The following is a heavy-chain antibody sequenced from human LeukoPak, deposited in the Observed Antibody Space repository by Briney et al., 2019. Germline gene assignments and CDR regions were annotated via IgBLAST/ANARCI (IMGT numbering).Heavy chain of an antibody. CDR2: INDIGHT. D-gene: IGHD3-16*01. CDR3: ARGEGNYYVWGSFYYYLDV. V-gene: IGHV4-34*01. CDR1: GESFNGYY. J-gene: IGHJ6*03. Sequence: PSETLSLTCGVSGESFNGYYWTWIRQSPGKGLEWIGEINDIGHTNYNSALKSRVTILLDTSKKQFSLRLSSVTAADTAVYYCARGEGNYYVWGSFYYYLDVWGKGTTVTVSS.